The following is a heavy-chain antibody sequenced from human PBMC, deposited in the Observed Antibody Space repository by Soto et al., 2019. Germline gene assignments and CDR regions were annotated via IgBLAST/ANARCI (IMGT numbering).Heavy chain of an antibody. CDR3: AKDIRTAAGRHYGMDV. V-gene: IGHV3-43D*04. J-gene: IGHJ6*02. CDR2: ISWDGGST. D-gene: IGHD6-13*01. CDR1: GFTFDDYA. Sequence: GGSLRLSCAASGFTFDDYAMHWVRQAPGKGLEWVSLISWDGGSTYYADSVKGRFAISRDNSKNSLYLQMNSLRAEDTALYYCAKDIRTAAGRHYGMDVWGQGTTVTVSS.